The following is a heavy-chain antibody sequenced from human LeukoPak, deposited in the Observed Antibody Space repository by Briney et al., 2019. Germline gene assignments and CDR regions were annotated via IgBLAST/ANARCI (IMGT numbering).Heavy chain of an antibody. J-gene: IGHJ4*02. Sequence: GGSLRLSCAASGFTFSSYSMNWVRQAPGKGLEWVSYISSSSSTIYYADSVKGRFTISRDNAKNSLYLQMNSLRAEDTAVYYCARTPTRYGSGSSPYYFDYWGQGTLVTVSS. CDR1: GFTFSSYS. V-gene: IGHV3-48*04. CDR3: ARTPTRYGSGSSPYYFDY. D-gene: IGHD3-10*01. CDR2: ISSSSSTI.